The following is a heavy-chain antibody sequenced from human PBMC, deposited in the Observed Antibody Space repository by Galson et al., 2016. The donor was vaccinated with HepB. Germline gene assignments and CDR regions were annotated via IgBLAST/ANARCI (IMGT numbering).Heavy chain of an antibody. CDR3: VSPLHNDGNSGMAFDV. CDR1: RFTFSRYW. D-gene: IGHD4-23*01. Sequence: SLRLSCADSRFTFSRYWMHWVRQVPGKGPVWVSVISGDASLTRHADSVRGRFTISRDNSHNILYLQMNSLRADDTAVYYCVSPLHNDGNSGMAFDVWGQGTMVTVSS. CDR2: ISGDASLT. V-gene: IGHV3-74*01. J-gene: IGHJ3*01.